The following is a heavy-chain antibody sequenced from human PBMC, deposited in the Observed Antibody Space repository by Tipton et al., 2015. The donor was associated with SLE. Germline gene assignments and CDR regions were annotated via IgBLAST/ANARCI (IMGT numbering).Heavy chain of an antibody. D-gene: IGHD3-10*01. CDR1: DGSFSGHY. CDR2: IYYSGST. V-gene: IGHV4-34*01. Sequence: TLSLTCAVYDGSFSGHYWTWIRQPPGKGLEWIGSIYYSGSTYYNPSLKSRVTISVDTSKNQFSLKLSSVTAADTAVYYCASHYGSGSYFPSDYYYYYMDVWGKGTTVTASS. J-gene: IGHJ6*03. CDR3: ASHYGSGSYFPSDYYYYYMDV.